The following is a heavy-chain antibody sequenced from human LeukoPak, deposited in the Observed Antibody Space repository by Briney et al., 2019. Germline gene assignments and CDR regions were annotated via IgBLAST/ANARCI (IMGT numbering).Heavy chain of an antibody. CDR3: ASAAGWESAY. J-gene: IGHJ4*02. CDR2: IDQDGSEK. Sequence: GGSLRLSCAASGTTFDSHYMTWVRQTPEKGLEWVANIDQDGSEKNYVDSVKGRFTISRDNAKKSLYLQMNSLRAEDTAVYYCASAAGWESAYWGQGTLVTVSS. D-gene: IGHD1-26*01. CDR1: GTTFDSHY. V-gene: IGHV3-7*01.